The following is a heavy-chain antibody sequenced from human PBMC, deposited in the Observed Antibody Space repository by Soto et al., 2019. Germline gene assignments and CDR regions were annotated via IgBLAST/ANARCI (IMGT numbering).Heavy chain of an antibody. Sequence: SETLSLTCAVSGGSISSSNWWSWVRQPPGKGLEWIGEIYYSGATNYNPSLKSRVTISTDTPKNQFSLKVNSVTAADTAVYYCAGGTISAIGKLDYWGQGTLVTVSS. V-gene: IGHV4-4*02. CDR2: IYYSGAT. J-gene: IGHJ4*02. D-gene: IGHD3-3*02. CDR1: GGSISSSNW. CDR3: AGGTISAIGKLDY.